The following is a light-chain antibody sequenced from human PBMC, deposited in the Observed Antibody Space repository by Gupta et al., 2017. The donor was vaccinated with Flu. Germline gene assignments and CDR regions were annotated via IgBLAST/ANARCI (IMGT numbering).Light chain of an antibody. J-gene: IGLJ3*02. CDR2: SDT. Sequence: VTISFSGSSSNIGSNAVSWYQQSPGTAPKLLIYSDTQRHAGVPDRFSGSKSGTSASLAIRGLQSEDEAHYYCAAWEDSRNGLWVLGGGTKLTVL. CDR3: AAWEDSRNGLWV. V-gene: IGLV1-44*01. CDR1: SSNIGSNA.